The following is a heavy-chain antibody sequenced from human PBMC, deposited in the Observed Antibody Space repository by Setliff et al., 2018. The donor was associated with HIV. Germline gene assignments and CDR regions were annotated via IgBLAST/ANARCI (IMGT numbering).Heavy chain of an antibody. D-gene: IGHD3-10*01. Sequence: GASVKVSCKASGYTFSAYYIHWVRQAPGQGLEWMGWMNPNSGGANSARMFQGKSNMTRDSSINTAYLELSNLTYDDSAIYYCARKRRDYYGSGSYFGFYFYYHMDVWGQGTTVTVSS. CDR2: MNPNSGGA. CDR1: GYTFSAYY. V-gene: IGHV1-2*02. J-gene: IGHJ6*03. CDR3: ARKRRDYYGSGSYFGFYFYYHMDV.